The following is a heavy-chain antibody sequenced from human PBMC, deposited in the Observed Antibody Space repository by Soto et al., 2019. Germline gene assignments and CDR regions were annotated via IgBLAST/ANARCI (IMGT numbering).Heavy chain of an antibody. Sequence: GGSLRLACAASGFTFSSDAMSWVRQAPGKGLEWVSAISGSGGSTYYADSVKGRFTISRDNSKHTLYLQMNSLRAEDTAVYYCAKPATIFGVVIIPNAFDIWGQGTMVTVSS. V-gene: IGHV3-23*01. CDR1: GFTFSSDA. CDR3: AKPATIFGVVIIPNAFDI. CDR2: ISGSGGST. D-gene: IGHD3-3*01. J-gene: IGHJ3*02.